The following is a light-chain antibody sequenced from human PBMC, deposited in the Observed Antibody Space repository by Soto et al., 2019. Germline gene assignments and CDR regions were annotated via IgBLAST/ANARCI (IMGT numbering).Light chain of an antibody. CDR3: CSYAGNTTLV. Sequence: QSVLTQPASVSGSPGQSIIISCTGTRSDIGSYNLVSWYQQNPGKAPKLMIHEVSKRPSGVSYRFSGSKSVNTASLTISGLQTADEGDYFCCSYAGNTTLVFGGGTKLTVL. V-gene: IGLV2-23*02. J-gene: IGLJ2*01. CDR2: EVS. CDR1: RSDIGSYNL.